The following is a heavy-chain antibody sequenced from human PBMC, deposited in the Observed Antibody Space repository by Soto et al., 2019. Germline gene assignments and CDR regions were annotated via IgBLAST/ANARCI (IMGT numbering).Heavy chain of an antibody. Sequence: QVQLVQSGAEVKKPGSSVKVSCKASGGTFSSYAISWVRQAPGQGLEWMGGIIPISETTNYAQKFQGRVKNTEDESKRTAYMEMRSLRSEDTAVYYCARSQGSSTSLAIYYYYYYGMDVWGQGTTVTVSS. CDR3: ARSQGSSTSLAIYYYYYYGMDV. J-gene: IGHJ6*02. D-gene: IGHD2-2*01. CDR2: IIPISETT. V-gene: IGHV1-69*01. CDR1: GGTFSSYA.